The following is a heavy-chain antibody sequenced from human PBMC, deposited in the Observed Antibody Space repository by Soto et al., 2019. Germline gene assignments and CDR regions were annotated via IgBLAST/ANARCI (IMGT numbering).Heavy chain of an antibody. J-gene: IGHJ6*02. CDR2: IWNDGSNS. Sequence: QVQLVESGGGVVQPGRSLRLSCAASGFTFNNYGMHWVRQAPGKGLEWLAVIWNDGSNSSYANSVKGRFTISRDNSKNTMYLQMSSLRGEGTDVYYCARRQIAPPTRGAANARGGMDVWGQGTTVTVSS. V-gene: IGHV3-33*01. D-gene: IGHD6-13*01. CDR3: ARRQIAPPTRGAANARGGMDV. CDR1: GFTFNNYG.